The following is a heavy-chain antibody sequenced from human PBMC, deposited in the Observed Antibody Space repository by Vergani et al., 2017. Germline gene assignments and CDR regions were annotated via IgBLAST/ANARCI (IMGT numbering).Heavy chain of an antibody. J-gene: IGHJ3*02. Sequence: QVQLQESGPGLVKPSETLSLTCTVSGGSISSYYWSWIRQPPGKGLEWIGYIYYSGSTNYNPSLKSRVTISVDTSKNQFSLKLSSVTAADTAVYYCAGGGHRRSTTDPIAAAGIGVGAFDIWGQGTMVTVSS. V-gene: IGHV4-59*01. CDR3: AGGGHRRSTTDPIAAAGIGVGAFDI. CDR2: IYYSGST. CDR1: GGSISSYY. D-gene: IGHD6-13*01.